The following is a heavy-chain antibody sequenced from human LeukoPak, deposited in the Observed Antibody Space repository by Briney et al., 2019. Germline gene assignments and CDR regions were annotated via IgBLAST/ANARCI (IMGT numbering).Heavy chain of an antibody. CDR1: GGSISSYY. J-gene: IGHJ5*02. V-gene: IGHV4-59*12. CDR3: ARDYGDYAGFDP. D-gene: IGHD4-17*01. CDR2: IYYSGST. Sequence: PSETLSLTCTVSGGSISSYYWSWIRQPPGKGLEWIGYIYYSGSTNYNPSLKSRVTISVDTSKNQFSLKLSSMTAADTAVYYCARDYGDYAGFDPWGQGTLATVSS.